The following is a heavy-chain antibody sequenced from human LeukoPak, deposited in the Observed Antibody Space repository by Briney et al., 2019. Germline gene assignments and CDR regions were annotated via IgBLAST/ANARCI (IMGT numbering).Heavy chain of an antibody. CDR3: TKDLTPGGADV. D-gene: IGHD3-10*01. V-gene: IGHV3-9*01. Sequence: TGGSLRLSCAASGFTFSSYAMSWVRQAPGKGLEWVAGIMWRSGSTGYGDSVKGRFTISRDNAKKSLYLQMNGLRVEDTAFYYCTKDLTPGGADVWGQGTTVTVSS. CDR2: IMWRSGST. J-gene: IGHJ6*02. CDR1: GFTFSSYA.